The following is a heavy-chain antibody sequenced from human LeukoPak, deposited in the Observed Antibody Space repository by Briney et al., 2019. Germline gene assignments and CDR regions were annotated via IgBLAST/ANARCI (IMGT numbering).Heavy chain of an antibody. D-gene: IGHD3-22*01. Sequence: GGSLRLSCAASGFTFDDYAMHWVRQAPGKGLEWVSGISWNSGNIGYADSVKGRFTISRDNAKNSLYLQMNSLRAEDTALYYCAKDIRPWHYDSSGYDYWGQGTLVTVSS. J-gene: IGHJ4*02. CDR3: AKDIRPWHYDSSGYDY. CDR1: GFTFDDYA. CDR2: ISWNSGNI. V-gene: IGHV3-9*01.